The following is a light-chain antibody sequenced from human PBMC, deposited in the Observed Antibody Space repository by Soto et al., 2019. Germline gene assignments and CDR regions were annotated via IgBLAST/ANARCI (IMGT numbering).Light chain of an antibody. CDR2: EVS. CDR3: SSYTSSSTDV. CDR1: SSDVGGYNY. Sequence: QSVLTQPASVSGSPGQSITISCTGTSSDVGGYNYVSWYQQHPGKAPKLMIYEVSNRPSAVSNRYSGSKSDNTAYLPISGLQAEDEADYYCSSYTSSSTDVFGTGTKVTVL. J-gene: IGLJ1*01. V-gene: IGLV2-14*01.